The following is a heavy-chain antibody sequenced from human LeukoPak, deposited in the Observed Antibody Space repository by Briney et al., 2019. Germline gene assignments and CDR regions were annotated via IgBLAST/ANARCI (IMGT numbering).Heavy chain of an antibody. J-gene: IGHJ4*02. D-gene: IGHD3-22*01. CDR2: IISSGSTI. V-gene: IGHV3-11*01. CDR1: GFTFSDYY. CDR3: ARESSRYYYDSSGYVY. Sequence: GGSLRLSCAASGFTFSDYYMSWIRQAPGKGLEWVSYIISSGSTIYYADSVKGRFTISRDNAKNSLYLQMNSLRAEDTAVYYCARESSRYYYDSSGYVYWGQGTLVTVSS.